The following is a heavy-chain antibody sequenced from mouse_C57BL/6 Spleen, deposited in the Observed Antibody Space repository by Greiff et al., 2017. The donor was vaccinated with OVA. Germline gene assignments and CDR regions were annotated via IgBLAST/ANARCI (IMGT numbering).Heavy chain of an antibody. V-gene: IGHV5-4*01. J-gene: IGHJ2*01. D-gene: IGHD3-3*01. CDR1: GFTFSSYA. CDR3: ARDGGWLDY. CDR2: ISDGGSYT. Sequence: EVKLVESAGGLVKPGGSLKLSCAASGFTFSSYAMSWVRQTPEKRLEWVATISDGGSYTYYPDNVKGRFTISRDNAKNNLYLQMSHLKSEDTAMYYCARDGGWLDYWGQGTTLTVSS.